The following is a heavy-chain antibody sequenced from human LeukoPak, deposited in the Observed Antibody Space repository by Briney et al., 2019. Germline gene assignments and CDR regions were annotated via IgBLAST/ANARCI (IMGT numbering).Heavy chain of an antibody. D-gene: IGHD3-10*01. V-gene: IGHV4-59*08. CDR1: GGSISSYY. CDR3: ARQDGSGSKYMGFDY. Sequence: SETLSLTCTVSGGSISSYYWSWIRQPPGKGLEWIGYIYYSGSTNYNPSPKSRVTISVDTSKNQFSLKLSSVTAADTAVYYCARQDGSGSKYMGFDYWGQGTLVTVSS. CDR2: IYYSGST. J-gene: IGHJ4*02.